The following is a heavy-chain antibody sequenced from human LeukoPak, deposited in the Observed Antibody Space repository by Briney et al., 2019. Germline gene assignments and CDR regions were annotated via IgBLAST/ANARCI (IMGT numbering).Heavy chain of an antibody. CDR2: IWYDGSNK. J-gene: IGHJ4*02. D-gene: IGHD3-10*01. V-gene: IGHV3-33*01. Sequence: GGFLRLSCAVSGFKFRSYGMHWVRQSPGKGLEWVAIIWYDGSNKYYSDSVKGRFTISRDNSKNTLYLQMNSLRAEDTAVYYCATATYGSGSYYSDYWGQGTLVTVSS. CDR3: ATATYGSGSYYSDY. CDR1: GFKFRSYG.